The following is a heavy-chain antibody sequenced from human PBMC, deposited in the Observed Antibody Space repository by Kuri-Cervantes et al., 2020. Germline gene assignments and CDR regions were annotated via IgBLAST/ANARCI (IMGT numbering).Heavy chain of an antibody. CDR1: GFTFSSYA. J-gene: IGHJ6*02. V-gene: IGHV3-23*01. D-gene: IGHD3-9*01. CDR2: VSGTGSST. Sequence: GESLKISCAASGFTFSSYAMTWVRQAPGRGLEWVAAVSGTGSSTYYRDSVKGRFTISRDNSKNTLYLQMNSLRAEDTAVYYCAKELRYFDWSFFNPTDGMDVWGQGTTVTVSS. CDR3: AKELRYFDWSFFNPTDGMDV.